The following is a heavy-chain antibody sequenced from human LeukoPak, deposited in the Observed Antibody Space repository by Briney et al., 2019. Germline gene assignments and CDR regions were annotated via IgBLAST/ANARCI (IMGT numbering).Heavy chain of an antibody. CDR3: ARGMTTVTTAFDY. J-gene: IGHJ4*02. V-gene: IGHV3-21*01. D-gene: IGHD4-17*01. CDR1: GFTFSSYS. Sequence: PGGSLRLSCAASGFTFSSYSMNWVRQAPGKGLEWVSSISSSSSYIYYADSVKGRFTISRDNAKNSLYLQMNSLRAEDTAVYYCARGMTTVTTAFDYWGQGTLVTVSS. CDR2: ISSSSSYI.